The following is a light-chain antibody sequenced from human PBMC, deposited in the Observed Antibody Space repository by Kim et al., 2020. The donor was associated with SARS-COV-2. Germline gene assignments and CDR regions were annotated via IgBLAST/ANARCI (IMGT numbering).Light chain of an antibody. CDR1: NIWSKS. CDR2: YDS. Sequence: APREEARINCGGKNIWSKSVPWYQRKPGQAPVLVIYYDSDRPSGIPERFSGSNSGNTATLTISRVEAGDEADYYGQVWDSSSVVFGGGTQLTVL. CDR3: QVWDSSSVV. J-gene: IGLJ2*01. V-gene: IGLV3-21*04.